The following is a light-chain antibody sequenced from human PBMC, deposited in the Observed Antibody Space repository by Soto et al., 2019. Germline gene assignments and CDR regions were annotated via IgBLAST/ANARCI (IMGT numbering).Light chain of an antibody. J-gene: IGKJ1*01. V-gene: IGKV1-5*01. Sequence: DIQLTQSPSTLSASMGDRVVITCRASQTIDRWLAWYQQRPGLAPRLLIYDASTLESGVPSRFGGSGSATEFTLTISSLKPDDFATYHCQQYEGNPTFGQGTTVEVK. CDR2: DAS. CDR1: QTIDRW. CDR3: QQYEGNPT.